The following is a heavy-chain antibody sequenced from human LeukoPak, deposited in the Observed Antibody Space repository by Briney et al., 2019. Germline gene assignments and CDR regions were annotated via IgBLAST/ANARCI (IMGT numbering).Heavy chain of an antibody. Sequence: ASVKVSCKASGYTFTSYGISWVRQAPGQGLEWMGWISAYNGSTNYAQKLQGRVTMTTDTSTSTAYMELRSLRSDDTAVYYCARDGYYYDSSGYPVDYWGQGTLVTVSS. CDR3: ARDGYYYDSSGYPVDY. CDR2: ISAYNGST. V-gene: IGHV1-18*01. CDR1: GYTFTSYG. D-gene: IGHD3-22*01. J-gene: IGHJ4*02.